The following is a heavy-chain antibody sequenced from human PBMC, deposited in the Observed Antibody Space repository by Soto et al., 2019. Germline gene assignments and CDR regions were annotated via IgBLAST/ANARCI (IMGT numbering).Heavy chain of an antibody. CDR2: IYNGGST. CDR3: ARESDIGHY. CDR1: GFTVSNNY. Sequence: LSLSCAASGFTVSNNYMYWVRQAPGKGLEWVSSIYNGGSTYYADSVKGRFTISRDNSKNMMDLQMNSLRAEDTAVYYCARESDIGHYSGQGTLVTVSS. J-gene: IGHJ4*01. D-gene: IGHD2-15*01. V-gene: IGHV3-66*01.